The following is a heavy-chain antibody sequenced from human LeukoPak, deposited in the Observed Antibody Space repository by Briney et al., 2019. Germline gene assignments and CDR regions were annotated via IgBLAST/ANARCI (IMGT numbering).Heavy chain of an antibody. CDR3: ARYCSGGSCYSENAFDI. CDR2: ISAYNGNT. CDR1: GYTFTSYG. D-gene: IGHD2-15*01. J-gene: IGHJ3*02. Sequence: ASVKVSCKASGYTFTSYGISWVRQAPAQGREWMGWISAYNGNTNYAQKLQGRVTMTTDTSTSTAYMELRSLRSDDTAVYYCARYCSGGSCYSENAFDIWGQGTMVTVSS. V-gene: IGHV1-18*01.